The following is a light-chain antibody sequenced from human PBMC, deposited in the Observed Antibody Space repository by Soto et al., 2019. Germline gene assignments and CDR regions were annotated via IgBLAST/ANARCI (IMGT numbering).Light chain of an antibody. CDR1: QSVGTW. V-gene: IGKV1-5*03. CDR2: KAS. CDR3: HQYDNYST. Sequence: DIQMTQSPSTLSASVGDRVTITCRASQSVGTWLAWYQLKPGKAPNVLIYKASSLQSGVPTRFSGSGSGTEFTLTISSLQPDDFATYFCHQYDNYSTFGGGTRVEIK. J-gene: IGKJ4*01.